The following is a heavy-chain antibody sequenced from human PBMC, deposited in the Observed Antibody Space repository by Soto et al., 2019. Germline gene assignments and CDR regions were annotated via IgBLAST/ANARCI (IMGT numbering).Heavy chain of an antibody. CDR2: ITENGGST. V-gene: IGHV3-64*01. D-gene: IGHD6-19*01. J-gene: IGHJ4*02. Sequence: EVQLVESGGGLVQPGGSLRLSCAASGFTFSNYAMHWVRQAPGKGLEYVSAITENGGSTYYANSVKGRFTISRDNSKNTLYLQMCSLRAEDMAVYYCARGRSGWSGDWGQGTLVTVSS. CDR1: GFTFSNYA. CDR3: ARGRSGWSGD.